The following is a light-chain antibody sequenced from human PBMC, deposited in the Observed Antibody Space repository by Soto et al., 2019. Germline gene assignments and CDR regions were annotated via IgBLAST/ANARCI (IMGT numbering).Light chain of an antibody. J-gene: IGKJ5*01. CDR3: QVRSTWSPIT. CDR2: KAS. CDR1: QSISSW. V-gene: IGKV1-5*03. Sequence: DIQMTQSPSTLSASVGDRVTITCRASQSISSWLAWYQQKPGKAPKLLIYKASSLQSGVPSRFSGSGSGTVFTLSISSLEPEDFAIYYCQVRSTWSPITFGQGTRLEIK.